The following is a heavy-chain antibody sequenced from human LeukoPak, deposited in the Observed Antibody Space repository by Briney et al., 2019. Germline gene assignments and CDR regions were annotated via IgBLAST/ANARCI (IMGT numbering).Heavy chain of an antibody. J-gene: IGHJ4*02. D-gene: IGHD4-11*01. CDR1: GYTLTELS. CDR3: TTAVTKSRVDLD. CDR2: FDPEDGET. V-gene: IGHV1-24*01. Sequence: ASVKVSCKVSGYTLTELSMHWVRQAPGKGLEWMGGFDPEDGETIYAQKFQGRVTMTEDTSTDTAYMELSSLRSEDTAVYYCTTAVTKSRVDLDWGQGTLVTGSS.